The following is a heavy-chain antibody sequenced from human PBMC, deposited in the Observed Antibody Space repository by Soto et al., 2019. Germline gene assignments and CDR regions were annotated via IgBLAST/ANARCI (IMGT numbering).Heavy chain of an antibody. D-gene: IGHD5-18*01. CDR1: GFTFSNYG. CDR2: MWYDGSNE. CDR3: DRDRLDRVWILGIHY. Sequence: QVQLVESGGGVVQPGRSLRLSCVMSGFTFSNYGMHWVRQAPGKGLEWVAVMWYDGSNEFYADSVKGRFTISRDNSTNTLYLQMNSLRSYDTSGYYCDRDRLDRVWILGIHYWGQVSRLTVSS. V-gene: IGHV3-33*01. J-gene: IGHJ4*02.